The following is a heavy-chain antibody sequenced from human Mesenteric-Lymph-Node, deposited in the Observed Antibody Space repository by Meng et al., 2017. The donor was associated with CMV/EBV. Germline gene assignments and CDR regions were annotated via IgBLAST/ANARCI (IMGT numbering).Heavy chain of an antibody. CDR3: ARDLKRYGMDV. V-gene: IGHV1-2*02. CDR1: GYTFTGYY. CDR2: INPNSGGT. J-gene: IGHJ6*02. Sequence: ASVKVSCKASGYTFTGYYMHWVRQAPGQGLEWMGWINPNSGGTNYAQKFQGRVTMTTDTSTSTAYMELRSLRSDDTAVYYCARDLKRYGMDVWGQGTTVTVSS.